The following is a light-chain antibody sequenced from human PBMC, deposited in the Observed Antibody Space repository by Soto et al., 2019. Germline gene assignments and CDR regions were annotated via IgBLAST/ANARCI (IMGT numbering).Light chain of an antibody. J-gene: IGLJ2*01. CDR1: SSDVGTYNL. Sequence: QSVLTQPASVSGSPGQSITISCTGSSSDVGTYNLVSWYQHHPGKAPKLMISEVVKRPSGVSNRFSGSKSGNTASLTISGLQAEYEADYYCCSYAGSSMFVFGGGTKLTVL. CDR3: CSYAGSSMFV. CDR2: EVV. V-gene: IGLV2-23*02.